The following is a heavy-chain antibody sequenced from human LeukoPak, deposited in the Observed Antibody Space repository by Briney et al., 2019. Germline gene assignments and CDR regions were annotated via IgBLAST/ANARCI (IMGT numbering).Heavy chain of an antibody. CDR1: GYTFTSYG. V-gene: IGHV1-18*01. J-gene: IGHJ6*02. D-gene: IGHD6-19*01. CDR2: ISAYNGNT. Sequence: GASVKVSCKASGYTFTSYGISWVRQAPGQGLGWMGWISAYNGNTNYAQKLQGRVTMTTDTSTSTAYMELRSLRSDDTAVYYCARDSGWYSIYYYGMDVWGQGTTVTVSS. CDR3: ARDSGWYSIYYYGMDV.